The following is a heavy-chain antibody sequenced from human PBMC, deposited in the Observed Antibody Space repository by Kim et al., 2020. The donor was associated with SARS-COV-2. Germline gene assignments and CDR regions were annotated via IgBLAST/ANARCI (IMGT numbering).Heavy chain of an antibody. J-gene: IGHJ5*02. CDR1: GFSFTTTW. D-gene: IGHD3-10*01. CDR2: IYPGDSDA. V-gene: IGHV5-51*01. CDR3: ATEYGLSTPSLDP. Sequence: GESLKISCQGSGFSFTTTWIAWVRQVPGRGLEWMGNIYPGDSDAKYSPSFQGHVTISVDTLTTTAYLQWSNLKASDSAMYYCATEYGLSTPSLDPW.